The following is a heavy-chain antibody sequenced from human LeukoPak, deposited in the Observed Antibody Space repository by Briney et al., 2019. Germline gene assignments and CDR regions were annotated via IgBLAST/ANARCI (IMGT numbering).Heavy chain of an antibody. CDR2: INHSGST. CDR3: ARGLDIVVVVAATNYGMDV. V-gene: IGHV4-34*01. CDR1: GVSFSGYY. J-gene: IGHJ6*02. D-gene: IGHD2-15*01. Sequence: PSETLSLTCAVYGVSFSGYYWSWIRQPPGKGLEWIGEINHSGSTNYNPSLKSRVTISVDTSKNQFSLKLSSVTAADTAVYYCARGLDIVVVVAATNYGMDVWGQGTTVTVSS.